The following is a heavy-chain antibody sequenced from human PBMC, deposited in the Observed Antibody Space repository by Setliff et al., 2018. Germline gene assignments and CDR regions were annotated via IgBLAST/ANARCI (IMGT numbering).Heavy chain of an antibody. D-gene: IGHD2-8*01. V-gene: IGHV1-2*02. CDR2: INPNSGGT. Sequence: GASVKVSCKASGYTFTGYYMHWVRQAPGQGLEWMGWINPNSGGTNYAQKFQGRVTMTRDTSISTAYMELTSLTSEDPAVYYCVKGTNVVMVYTGFDHWGQGTLVTVSS. CDR1: GYTFTGYY. J-gene: IGHJ4*01. CDR3: VKGTNVVMVYTGFDH.